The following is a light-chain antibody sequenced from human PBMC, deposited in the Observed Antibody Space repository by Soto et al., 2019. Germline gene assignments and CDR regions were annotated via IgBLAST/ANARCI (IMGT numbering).Light chain of an antibody. CDR1: QSVTSSY. J-gene: IGKJ4*01. CDR2: GAS. CDR3: QQRYYWPPT. V-gene: IGKV3D-20*02. Sequence: EIVLTQSPGTLSLSPGERATLSCRASQSVTSSYLAWYQQKPGQAPRLLIYGASSRATGIPDRFSGGGSGTDFTLTISSLEPEDFAVYYCQQRYYWPPTFGGGTKVDIK.